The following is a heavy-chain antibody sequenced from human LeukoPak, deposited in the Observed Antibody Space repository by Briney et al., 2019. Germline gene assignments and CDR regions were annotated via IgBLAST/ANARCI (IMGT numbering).Heavy chain of an antibody. CDR3: SLSLGDPLTGDP. CDR2: INPNSGGT. Sequence: ASVKVSCKASGYTFTGYYMHWVRQASGQGLEWMGWINPNSGGTNYAQKFQGRVTMTRDTSISTAYMELSRLRSDDTAVYYCSLSLGDPLTGDPWGQGTLVTVSS. CDR1: GYTFTGYY. J-gene: IGHJ5*02. D-gene: IGHD3-16*01. V-gene: IGHV1-2*02.